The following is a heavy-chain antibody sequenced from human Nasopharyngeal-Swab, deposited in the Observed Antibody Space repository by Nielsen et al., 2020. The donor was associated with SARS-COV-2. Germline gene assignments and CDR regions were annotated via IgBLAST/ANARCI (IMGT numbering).Heavy chain of an antibody. CDR2: IYYSGST. CDR1: GASIRSSSYY. CDR3: ARGGDTAITNYFDY. J-gene: IGHJ4*02. V-gene: IGHV4-39*02. D-gene: IGHD3-16*01. Sequence: SETLSLTCSVSGASIRSSSYYWGWIRQPPGKGLEWIGSIYYSGSTYYKSSLKSRVTMSVDTSKNHFSLTLTSVTAADTAVYFCARGGDTAITNYFDYWGQGTLVTVSS.